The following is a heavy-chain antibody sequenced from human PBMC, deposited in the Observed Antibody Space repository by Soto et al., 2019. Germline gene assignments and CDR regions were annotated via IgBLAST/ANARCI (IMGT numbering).Heavy chain of an antibody. Sequence: GRSLRLSCAASGFTFSSYDMHWVRQATGKGLEWVAAIGTAGATYYPGSVKGRFTISRENAKNSLYLRMNSLRAGDTAVYYCARLGTQQLANDYWGQGTLVTVSS. CDR3: ARLGTQQLANDY. D-gene: IGHD6-13*01. CDR1: GFTFSSYD. CDR2: IGTAGAT. J-gene: IGHJ4*02. V-gene: IGHV3-13*01.